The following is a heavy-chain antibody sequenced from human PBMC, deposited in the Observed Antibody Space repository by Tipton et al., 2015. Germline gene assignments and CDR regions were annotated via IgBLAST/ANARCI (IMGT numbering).Heavy chain of an antibody. V-gene: IGHV1-69*01. CDR1: GGTFSDYA. D-gene: IGHD3-10*01. CDR3: ARGVSYYYGSGSYYKSVGSWFDP. CDR2: INPITGAA. J-gene: IGHJ5*02. Sequence: QLVQSGAEVKKPESSVKVSCKASGGTFSDYAISWIRQAPGHGLEWMGGINPITGAASYAQKFQGRVTITADESTSTAYMELSSLRSEDTAVYYCARGVSYYYGSGSYYKSVGSWFDPWGQGTLVTVSS.